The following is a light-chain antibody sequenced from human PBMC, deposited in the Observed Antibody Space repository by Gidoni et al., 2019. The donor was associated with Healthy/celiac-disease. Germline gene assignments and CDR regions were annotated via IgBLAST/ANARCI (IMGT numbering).Light chain of an antibody. CDR2: YDD. CDR3: AAWDDSLNGSYV. V-gene: IGLV1-36*01. Sequence: QSVLTQPPPVSEAPRQRVTISCSGSSSNIGNNAVNWYQQLPGKSPKLLIYYDDLLPSGVSDRFSGSKSGTSASLAISGLQSEDEADYYCAAWDDSLNGSYVFGTGTKVTVL. CDR1: SSNIGNNA. J-gene: IGLJ1*01.